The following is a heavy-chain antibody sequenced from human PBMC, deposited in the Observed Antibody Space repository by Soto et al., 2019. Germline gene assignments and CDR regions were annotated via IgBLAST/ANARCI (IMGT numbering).Heavy chain of an antibody. Sequence: QVQLQESDPGLVKPSETMSLSCTVSGGSISSYYWSWFRQSPGKRMEWIGYVHHSWGSSYNPSLQSRVAISLDPSKRQFSLKVTSVTATDTAVYYCARQGFGPLHGLVDGWGQGTTVTVSS. CDR1: GGSISSYY. D-gene: IGHD3-10*01. J-gene: IGHJ6*02. CDR3: ARQGFGPLHGLVDG. CDR2: VHHSWGS. V-gene: IGHV4-59*08.